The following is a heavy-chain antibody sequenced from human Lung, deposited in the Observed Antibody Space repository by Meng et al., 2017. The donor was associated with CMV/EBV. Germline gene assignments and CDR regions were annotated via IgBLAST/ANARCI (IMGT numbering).Heavy chain of an antibody. V-gene: IGHV1-24*01. J-gene: IGHJ4*02. CDR2: FDPEDGET. Sequence: ASVKVSXKVSGYSLTELSIQWVRQAPGKGLEWMGGFDPEDGETIYAQKFQGRVTMTEDTSTNTAYMELSNLRSDDTAVYYYVTDDLCSGGDCSVGYWGQGTLVTVSS. CDR1: GYSLTELS. D-gene: IGHD2-21*02. CDR3: VTDDLCSGGDCSVGY.